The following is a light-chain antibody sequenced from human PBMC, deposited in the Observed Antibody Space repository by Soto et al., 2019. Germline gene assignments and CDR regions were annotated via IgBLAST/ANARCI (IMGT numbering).Light chain of an antibody. V-gene: IGKV3-20*01. J-gene: IGKJ2*01. CDR2: GAS. CDR1: QSVRSGS. Sequence: EVVLTQSPGTLSLSPGEGATLSCRASQSVRSGSLAWYRQKPGQAPRLLIFGASSRATDTPDRFSGSGSGTDFTLTITRVDTEDFAVYYCHYYADSPYTFGQGTRLEI. CDR3: HYYADSPYT.